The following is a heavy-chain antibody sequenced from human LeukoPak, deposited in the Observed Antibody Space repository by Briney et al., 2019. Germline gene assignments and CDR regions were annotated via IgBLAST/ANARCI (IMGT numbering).Heavy chain of an antibody. Sequence: GASVKVSCKVSGYTLTELSMHWVRQAPGKGLEWMGGFDPEDGETIYAQKFQGRVTMTEDTSTDTAYMELSSLRSEDTAVYYCATPLAHYYGSGGGLDYWGQGTLVTVSS. CDR1: GYTLTELS. V-gene: IGHV1-24*01. CDR3: ATPLAHYYGSGGGLDY. D-gene: IGHD3-10*01. J-gene: IGHJ4*02. CDR2: FDPEDGET.